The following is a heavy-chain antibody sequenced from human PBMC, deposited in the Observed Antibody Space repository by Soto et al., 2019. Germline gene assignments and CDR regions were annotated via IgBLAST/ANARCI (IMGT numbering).Heavy chain of an antibody. D-gene: IGHD3-22*01. J-gene: IGHJ4*02. CDR1: GFTFSNYA. CDR2: IGGRATSA. Sequence: EVQLLESGGGLVQPGGSLRLSCAASGFTFSNYAMSWVRQAPGKGLEWVSGIGGRATSAYYADSVTGRFAISRDNSYNTLFLQLISLRAEDTAVYYCAKSRYSDSSGGFYDFWGQGTLVSVSS. CDR3: AKSRYSDSSGGFYDF. V-gene: IGHV3-23*01.